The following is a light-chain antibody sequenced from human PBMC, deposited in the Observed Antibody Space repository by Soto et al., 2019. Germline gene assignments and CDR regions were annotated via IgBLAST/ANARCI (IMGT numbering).Light chain of an antibody. CDR2: EVS. CDR3: SSYTTSSTLV. Sequence: QSALTQPASVSGSPGQSITISCTGSSSDVGGYNYVSWYQQHPGKAPKLMIYEVSNRPSGVSSRFSGSKSGNTASLTISGLQAEDEADYYCSSYTTSSTLVFGGGPKLTVL. J-gene: IGLJ2*01. V-gene: IGLV2-14*01. CDR1: SSDVGGYNY.